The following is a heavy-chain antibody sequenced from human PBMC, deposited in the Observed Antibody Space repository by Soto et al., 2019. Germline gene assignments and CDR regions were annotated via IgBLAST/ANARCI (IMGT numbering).Heavy chain of an antibody. CDR2: ISYDGSNK. D-gene: IGHD4-17*01. CDR1: GVTFSSYA. V-gene: IGHV3-30-3*01. Sequence: GGSLRLSCAASGVTFSSYAMHWVRQAPGKGLEWVAVISYDGSNKYYADSVKGRFTISRDNSKNTLYLQMNSLRAEDTAVYYCARVDTVTTYYYFDYWGQGTLVTVSS. CDR3: ARVDTVTTYYYFDY. J-gene: IGHJ4*02.